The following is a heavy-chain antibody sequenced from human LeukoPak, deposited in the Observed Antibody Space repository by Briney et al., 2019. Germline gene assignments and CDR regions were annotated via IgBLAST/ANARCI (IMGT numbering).Heavy chain of an antibody. CDR3: ARDQGPYYYDSSGYYY. CDR2: IIPILGIA. CDR1: GGTFSSYA. D-gene: IGHD3-22*01. V-gene: IGHV1-69*04. Sequence: ASVKVSCKASGGTFSSYAISWVRQAPGQGLEWMGRIIPILGIANYAQKFQGRVTITADKSTSTAYMELSSLRSEDTAVYYCARDQGPYYYDSSGYYYWGQGTLVTVSS. J-gene: IGHJ4*02.